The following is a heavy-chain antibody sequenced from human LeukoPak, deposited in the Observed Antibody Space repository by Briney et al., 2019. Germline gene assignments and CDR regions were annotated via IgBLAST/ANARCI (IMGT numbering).Heavy chain of an antibody. D-gene: IGHD3-22*01. Sequence: GGSLRLSCAASGFTYRSYAMSWVRQAPGKRLEWVSAISGSGDSTYYADSVKGRFTISRDNSKNTLSLQMNSLRDDDTAVYYCAKDSDSTGSYGDYWGQGTLVTVSS. CDR3: AKDSDSTGSYGDY. CDR2: ISGSGDST. CDR1: GFTYRSYA. J-gene: IGHJ4*02. V-gene: IGHV3-23*01.